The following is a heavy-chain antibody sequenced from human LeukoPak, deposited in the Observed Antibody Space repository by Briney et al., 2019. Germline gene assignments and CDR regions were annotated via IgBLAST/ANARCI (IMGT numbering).Heavy chain of an antibody. Sequence: PGGSLRLSCAAPGFTLNGYWMHWVRQAPGKGLVWVSRINSDGSTTSYADSVKGRFTISRDNSKNTLYLQMNSLRAEDTAVYYCARDLTARSHFDYWGQGTLVTVSS. D-gene: IGHD6-6*01. V-gene: IGHV3-74*01. CDR3: ARDLTARSHFDY. CDR2: INSDGSTT. J-gene: IGHJ4*02. CDR1: GFTLNGYW.